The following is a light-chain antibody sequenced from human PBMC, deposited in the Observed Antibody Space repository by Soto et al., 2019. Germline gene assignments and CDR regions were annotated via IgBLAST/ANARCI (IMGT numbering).Light chain of an antibody. J-gene: IGKJ1*01. V-gene: IGKV3-15*01. Sequence: EIVMTQSPATLSVSPGERATLSCRASQSVGSNLAWYQQKPGQAPRLLIYGASIRATDIPARFSGSGSGTEFALTINSLQSEDSAVYFCQQFNVWHRTFGQGTKVEI. CDR2: GAS. CDR3: QQFNVWHRT. CDR1: QSVGSN.